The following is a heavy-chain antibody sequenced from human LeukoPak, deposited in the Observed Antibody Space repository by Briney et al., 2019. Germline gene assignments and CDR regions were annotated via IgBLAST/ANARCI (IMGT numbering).Heavy chain of an antibody. CDR3: ARAMKDYYDSSGYSLFDY. CDR2: IYPRDGST. Sequence: GASVKVSCKASGYTFTSNYIHWVRQAPGQGLEWMGMIYPRDGSTSYAQKFQGRVTVTRDTSTSTVHMELSGLRSEDTAVYYCARAMKDYYDSSGYSLFDYWGQGTLVTVSS. V-gene: IGHV1-46*01. CDR1: GYTFTSNY. D-gene: IGHD3-22*01. J-gene: IGHJ4*02.